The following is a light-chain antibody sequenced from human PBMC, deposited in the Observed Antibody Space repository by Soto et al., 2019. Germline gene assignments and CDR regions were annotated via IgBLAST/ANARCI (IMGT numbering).Light chain of an antibody. Sequence: EIVMTQSPATVSVSPGERATLYCRASQSVGNNLAWYQQKPGQAPSLFIFGASVRATGVPDRFSGSGSGTEFTLSISNLQSEDSAVYYCQQHISWPLTFGGGTKVDIK. J-gene: IGKJ4*01. CDR2: GAS. CDR3: QQHISWPLT. CDR1: QSVGNN. V-gene: IGKV3-15*01.